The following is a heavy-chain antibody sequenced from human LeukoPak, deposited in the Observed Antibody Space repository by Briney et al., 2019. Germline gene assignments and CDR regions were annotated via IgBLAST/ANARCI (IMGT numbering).Heavy chain of an antibody. J-gene: IGHJ3*02. CDR3: ATETSAWSAFDI. Sequence: GGSLRLSCAVSGFTVSTNYMSWVRQAPGKGLVWVSQTDRDGKSTGYADSVKGRFTISRDNAKNTLYLQMNSLRAEDTAVYYCATETSAWSAFDIWGQGTMVTVSA. CDR1: GFTVSTNY. V-gene: IGHV3-74*01. D-gene: IGHD6-19*01. CDR2: TDRDGKST.